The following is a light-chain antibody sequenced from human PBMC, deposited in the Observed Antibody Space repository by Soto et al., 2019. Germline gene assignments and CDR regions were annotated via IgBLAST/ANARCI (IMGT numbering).Light chain of an antibody. J-gene: IGKJ5*01. CDR3: QQYNNWPFS. CDR1: QTARNN. CDR2: DVS. Sequence: EFVLTQSPGTLSLSPWERATLSCRASQTARNNYLAWYQQKPGQAPRLLIYDVSTRATGVPARFSGTGSETDFTLTISGLQSEDSAVYFCQQYNNWPFSFGQGTRLEIK. V-gene: IGKV3-15*01.